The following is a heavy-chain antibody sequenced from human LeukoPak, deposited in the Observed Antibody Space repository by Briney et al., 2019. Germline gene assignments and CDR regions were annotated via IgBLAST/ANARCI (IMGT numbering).Heavy chain of an antibody. CDR1: GYTFTGYY. Sequence: ASVKVSCKASGYTFTGYYMHWVRQAPGQGLEWMGWINPNSGGTNYAQKFQGRVTMTRDTSISAAYMELSRLRSDDTAVYYRARDAWGGGRPSDYWGQGTLVTVSS. V-gene: IGHV1-2*02. CDR3: ARDAWGGGRPSDY. CDR2: INPNSGGT. D-gene: IGHD2-15*01. J-gene: IGHJ4*02.